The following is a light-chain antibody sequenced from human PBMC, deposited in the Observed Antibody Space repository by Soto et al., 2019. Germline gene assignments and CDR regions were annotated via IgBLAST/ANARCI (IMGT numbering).Light chain of an antibody. CDR1: SGHSNYV. CDR3: QTWDTGLRV. CDR2: LNSDGSH. V-gene: IGLV4-69*01. J-gene: IGLJ2*01. Sequence: QLVLTQSPSASASLGASVKLTCTLSSGHSNYVIAWHQQQPEKGPRYLMKLNSDGSHSKGDGIPDRFSGSSSGAERYLTISSLQSEDEADYYCQTWDTGLRVFGGGTKVTVL.